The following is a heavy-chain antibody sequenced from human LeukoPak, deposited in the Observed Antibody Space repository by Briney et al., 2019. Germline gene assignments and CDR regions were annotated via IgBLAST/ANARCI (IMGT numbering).Heavy chain of an antibody. CDR2: INPSGGST. CDR1: GYTFTSYY. Sequence: ASVTVSCKASGYTFTSYYMHWVRQAPGQGLEWMGIINPSGGSTSYAQKFQGRVTMTRDTSTSTVYMELSSLRSEDTAVYYCARFELSYYYYYGMDVWGQGTTVTVSS. CDR3: ARFELSYYYYYGMDV. D-gene: IGHD2-8*01. V-gene: IGHV1-46*01. J-gene: IGHJ6*02.